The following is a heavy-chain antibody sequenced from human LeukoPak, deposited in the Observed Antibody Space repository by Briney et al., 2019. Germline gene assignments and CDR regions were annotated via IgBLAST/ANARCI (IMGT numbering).Heavy chain of an antibody. Sequence: GGSLKLSCEVSGVIVSSNYLSWVRQPPGKGLEWVSVLYSGGSTFYADSVKGRFIISRDNSKNTVFLQMNSLRAEDTAVYYCARVQGHALPTNALDFWGQGTMVTVSS. CDR3: ARVQGHALPTNALDF. CDR1: GVIVSSNY. V-gene: IGHV3-66*01. J-gene: IGHJ3*01. CDR2: LYSGGST. D-gene: IGHD5-12*01.